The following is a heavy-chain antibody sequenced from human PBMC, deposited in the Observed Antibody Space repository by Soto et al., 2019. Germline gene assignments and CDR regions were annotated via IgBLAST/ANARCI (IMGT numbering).Heavy chain of an antibody. Sequence: GGSLRRSCAASGCSFSTYTMTWVRQAPGKGLEWVAAISRTGGGTYYGDSVKGRFTISRDSSKNTLYLQMTSLRAEDTAVYYCAKDGGFGVYTTSGLDHWAQGALVTVSS. CDR2: ISRTGGGT. CDR3: AKDGGFGVYTTSGLDH. CDR1: GCSFSTYT. D-gene: IGHD3-10*01. J-gene: IGHJ4*02. V-gene: IGHV3-23*01.